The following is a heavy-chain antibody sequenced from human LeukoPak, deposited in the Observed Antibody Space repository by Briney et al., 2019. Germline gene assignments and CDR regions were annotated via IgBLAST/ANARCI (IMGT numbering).Heavy chain of an antibody. V-gene: IGHV4-4*02. D-gene: IGHD4-17*01. CDR2: IYHTGST. Sequence: SGTLSLTCAVSGGSISSTNWWSWVRQPPGKGLEWIGEIYHTGSTNYNPSLKSRVTISVGKSKNQFSLKLSSVTAADTAVYYCARGRRVGDYDYWGQGTLVTVSS. CDR1: GGSISSTNW. J-gene: IGHJ4*02. CDR3: ARGRRVGDYDY.